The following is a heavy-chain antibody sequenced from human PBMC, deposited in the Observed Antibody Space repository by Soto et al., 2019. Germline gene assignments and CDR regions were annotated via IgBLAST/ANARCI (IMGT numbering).Heavy chain of an antibody. Sequence: EAHLVESGGGLVKAGGSLRLSCAASGIIVSDTWMNWVRQAPGKGLEWVGRLESTESGGATDFASTVKGRFTISRDDSKNTLSLHMTRLEPEDTALYYCVAESPVTPYYFENWGQGALVTVSS. CDR3: VAESPVTPYYFEN. V-gene: IGHV3-15*04. D-gene: IGHD2-21*02. CDR2: LESTESGGAT. J-gene: IGHJ4*02. CDR1: GIIVSDTW.